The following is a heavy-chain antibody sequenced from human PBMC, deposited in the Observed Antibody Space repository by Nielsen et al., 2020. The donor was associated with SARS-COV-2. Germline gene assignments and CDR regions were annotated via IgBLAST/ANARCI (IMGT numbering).Heavy chain of an antibody. D-gene: IGHD6-19*01. CDR3: ARELAVDGKDGMDV. V-gene: IGHV3-66*01. CDR1: GFTVSSNY. Sequence: GESLKISCAASGFTVSSNYMSWVRQAPGKGLEWVSVIYSGGSTYYADSVKGRFTISRDNSKNTLYLQMNSLRAEDTAVYYCARELAVDGKDGMDVWGQGTTVTVSS. CDR2: IYSGGST. J-gene: IGHJ6*02.